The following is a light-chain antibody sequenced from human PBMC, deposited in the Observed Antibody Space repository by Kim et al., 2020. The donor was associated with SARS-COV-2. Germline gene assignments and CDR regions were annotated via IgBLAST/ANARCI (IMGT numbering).Light chain of an antibody. CDR2: DAS. CDR1: RGISSS. V-gene: IGKV1-13*02. J-gene: IGKJ4*01. Sequence: AIQLTQSPSSLSASVGDRVTITCRASRGISSSLAWYQQRPGKAPKLLIYDASSLESGVPSRFSGSGSGTDFTLTISSLQPADFATYYCQQFNTYPLTFGGGTKVDIK. CDR3: QQFNTYPLT.